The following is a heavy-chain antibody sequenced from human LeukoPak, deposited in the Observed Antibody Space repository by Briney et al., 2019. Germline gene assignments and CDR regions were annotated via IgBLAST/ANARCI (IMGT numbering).Heavy chain of an antibody. Sequence: GASVKVSCKASGYTFTSYAMHWVRQPPGRRLEWMGWINAGNGNTKYSQKFQGRVTITADKSTSTAYMELSSLRSEDTAVYYCARGGGYCSGGSCYGYFDYWGQGTLVTVSS. CDR1: GYTFTSYA. V-gene: IGHV1-3*01. J-gene: IGHJ4*02. D-gene: IGHD2-15*01. CDR2: INAGNGNT. CDR3: ARGGGYCSGGSCYGYFDY.